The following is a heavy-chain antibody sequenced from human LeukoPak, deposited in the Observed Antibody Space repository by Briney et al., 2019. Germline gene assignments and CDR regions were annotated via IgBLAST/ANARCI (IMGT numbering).Heavy chain of an antibody. Sequence: GGSLRLSCAASGFTFSSYKMNWVRQAPGKGLGWVSYISSSGSTIYYADSVKGRFTISRDNAKNSLYLQMNSLRAEDTAVYYCPRVTLYSSSSSDYWGQGTLVTVSS. CDR3: PRVTLYSSSSSDY. CDR2: ISSSGSTI. D-gene: IGHD6-6*01. CDR1: GFTFSSYK. J-gene: IGHJ4*02. V-gene: IGHV3-48*03.